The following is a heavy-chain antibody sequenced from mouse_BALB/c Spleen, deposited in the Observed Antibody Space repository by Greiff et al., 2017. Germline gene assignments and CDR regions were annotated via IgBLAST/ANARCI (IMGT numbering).Heavy chain of an antibody. D-gene: IGHD1-1*01. CDR1: GFNIKDTY. CDR2: IDPANGNT. CDR3: APYYYGRAY. V-gene: IGHV14-3*02. J-gene: IGHJ3*01. Sequence: EVQLQQSGAELVKPGASVKLSCTASGFNIKDTYMHWVKQRPEQGLEWIGRIDPANGNTKYDPKFQGKATITADTSSNTAYLQLSSLTSEDTAVYYGAPYYYGRAYWGQGTLVTVAA.